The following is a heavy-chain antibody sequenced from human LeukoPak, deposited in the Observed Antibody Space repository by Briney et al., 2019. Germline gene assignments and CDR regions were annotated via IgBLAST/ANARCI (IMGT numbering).Heavy chain of an antibody. D-gene: IGHD2-2*01. Sequence: PGGSLRLSCAASGFTFSDYYMSWIRQAPGKGLEWVSYISSGSSTKYYADSVKGRFTISRDNAKNSLYLQMNNLRAEDTAVYYCARDLVSAGALDIWGQGTMVIVSS. J-gene: IGHJ3*02. CDR2: ISSGSSTK. CDR1: GFTFSDYY. CDR3: ARDLVSAGALDI. V-gene: IGHV3-11*04.